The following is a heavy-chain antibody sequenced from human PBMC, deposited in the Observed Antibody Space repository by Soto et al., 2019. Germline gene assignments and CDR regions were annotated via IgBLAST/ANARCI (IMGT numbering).Heavy chain of an antibody. D-gene: IGHD1-1*01. CDR2: ISYDGSFV. CDR3: AKERGRNRNFDMDV. CDR1: GLTFSDYG. Sequence: SLRLSCVVSGLTFSDYGFHWVRQAPGKGLDWVAAISYDGSFVYYADSVRGRFTISRDNSRNTLDLQMNTLRHEDTAVYYCAKERGRNRNFDMDVWGQGTSVTVSS. V-gene: IGHV3-30*18. J-gene: IGHJ6*02.